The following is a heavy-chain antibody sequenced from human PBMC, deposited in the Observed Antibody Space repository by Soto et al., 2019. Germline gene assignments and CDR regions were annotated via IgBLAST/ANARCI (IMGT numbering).Heavy chain of an antibody. J-gene: IGHJ4*02. CDR3: ARGDEMTAVTIFEY. D-gene: IGHD4-17*01. V-gene: IGHV1-69*01. Sequence: QVQLEQSGPEVKRPGTSVKVSCKASGGAFGRYSVSWVRQAPGQGLEWIGGVIPVFNTSNYSLKFQGRVAIFADLSTSTVFMELRSLPSEDTALYYCARGDEMTAVTIFEYWGQGTLVTVSS. CDR2: VIPVFNTS. CDR1: GGAFGRYS.